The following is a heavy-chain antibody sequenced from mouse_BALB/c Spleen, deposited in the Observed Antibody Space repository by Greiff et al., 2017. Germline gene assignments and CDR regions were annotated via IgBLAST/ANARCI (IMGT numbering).Heavy chain of an antibody. J-gene: IGHJ4*01. Sequence: QVQLKQSGAELAKPGASVKMSCKASGYTFTSYWMHWVKQRPGQGLEWIGYINPSTGYTEYNQKFKDKATLTADKSSSTAYMQLSSLTSEDSAVYYCARGLLYYYAMDYWGQGTSVTVSS. CDR1: GYTFTSYW. CDR3: ARGLLYYYAMDY. CDR2: INPSTGYT. V-gene: IGHV1-7*01.